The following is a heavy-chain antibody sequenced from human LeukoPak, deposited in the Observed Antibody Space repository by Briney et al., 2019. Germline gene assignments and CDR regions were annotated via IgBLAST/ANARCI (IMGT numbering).Heavy chain of an antibody. Sequence: ASVKVSCKASGYTFTCYYMRWVRQAPGQGLEWVGLINPDSGGTSYAQKVQVRVSMTRDTAIRTDYMELRRLRSDATAVYYCARVDDRGHYYDSSGPRKLFDYWGQGTLVTVSS. CDR1: GYTFTCYY. V-gene: IGHV1-2*02. J-gene: IGHJ4*02. D-gene: IGHD3-22*01. CDR3: ARVDDRGHYYDSSGPRKLFDY. CDR2: INPDSGGT.